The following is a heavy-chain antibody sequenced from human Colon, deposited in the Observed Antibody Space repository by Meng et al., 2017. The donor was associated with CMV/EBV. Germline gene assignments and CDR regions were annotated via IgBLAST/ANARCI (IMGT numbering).Heavy chain of an antibody. CDR1: GFTFSSYG. J-gene: IGHJ4*02. D-gene: IGHD3-22*01. Sequence: GFTFSSYGMHWVRQAPGKGLEWVAVISYDGSNKYYADSVKGRFTISRDNSKNTLYLQMNSLRAEDTAVYYCAKSGYYYDSSGYYPDYWGQGTLVTVSS. CDR3: AKSGYYYDSSGYYPDY. V-gene: IGHV3-30*18. CDR2: ISYDGSNK.